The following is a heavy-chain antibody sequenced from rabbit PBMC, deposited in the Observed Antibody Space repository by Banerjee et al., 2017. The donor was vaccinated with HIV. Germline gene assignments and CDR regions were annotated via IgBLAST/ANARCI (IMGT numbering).Heavy chain of an antibody. CDR1: GFDFSSGYD. CDR3: ARRYDSSSGYSL. CDR2: IDTGSSGST. V-gene: IGHV1S40*01. J-gene: IGHJ4*01. D-gene: IGHD1-1*01. Sequence: QSLEESGGGLVQPEGSLTLTCKASGFDFSSGYDMCWVRQAPGKGLEWIACIDTGSSGSTYYASWAKGRFTISKPSSTTVTLQMTSLTAADTATYFCARRYDSSSGYSLWGQGTLVTVS.